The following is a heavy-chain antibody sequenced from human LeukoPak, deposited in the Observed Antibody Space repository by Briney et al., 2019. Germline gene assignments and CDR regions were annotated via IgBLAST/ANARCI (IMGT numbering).Heavy chain of an antibody. D-gene: IGHD2-2*01. J-gene: IGHJ3*02. Sequence: GASVKVSCKASGYTFTSYYMHWVRQAPGQGLEWMGIINPSGGSTSYAQKFQGRVTMTRDTSTSTVYMELSSLRSEDTAVYYCARERVVPAASPIQRDAFDIWGQGTMVTVSS. CDR3: ARERVVPAASPIQRDAFDI. CDR1: GYTFTSYY. V-gene: IGHV1-46*01. CDR2: INPSGGST.